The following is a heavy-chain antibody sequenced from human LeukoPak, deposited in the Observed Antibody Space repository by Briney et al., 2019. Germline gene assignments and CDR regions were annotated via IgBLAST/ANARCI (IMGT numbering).Heavy chain of an antibody. CDR3: AELGITMIGGV. Sequence: PGGSVRLSCEASSFTFSSYSMNWVRQAPGKGLGGVSSISSSGSYIYYADSVKGRFTISRDNAKNSLYLQMNSLRAEDTAVYYCAELGITMIGGVWGKGTTVTISS. CDR2: ISSSGSYI. CDR1: SFTFSSYS. D-gene: IGHD3-10*02. V-gene: IGHV3-21*01. J-gene: IGHJ6*04.